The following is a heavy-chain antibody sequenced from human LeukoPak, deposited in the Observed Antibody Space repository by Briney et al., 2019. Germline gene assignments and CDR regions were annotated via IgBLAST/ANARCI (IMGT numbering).Heavy chain of an antibody. CDR2: ISSGSATI. CDR1: GFTFSSYC. V-gene: IGHV3-48*02. CDR3: ASSLRITSEGDVVVPSRLDY. J-gene: IGHJ4*02. Sequence: GGSLRLSCAGSGFTFSSYCMTWVRQAPGKGLEWVSYISSGSATIYYAGSVKGRFTISRDNGRNSLYLQMNSLRDEDTAVYYCASSLRITSEGDVVVPSRLDYWGQGSLVTVSS. D-gene: IGHD3-16*02.